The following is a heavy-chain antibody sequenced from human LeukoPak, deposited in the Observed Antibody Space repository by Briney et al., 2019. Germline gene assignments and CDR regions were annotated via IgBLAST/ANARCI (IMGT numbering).Heavy chain of an antibody. V-gene: IGHV3-21*01. Sequence: GGSLRLSCAASGFTFSSYSMNWVRQAPGKGLEWVSSISSSSSYIYYADSVKGRFTISRDNAKNSLYLQMNSLRAVDTAVYYCARDSLSHYYDSSGYYYGGVWFDPWGQGTLVTVSS. CDR2: ISSSSSYI. CDR3: ARDSLSHYYDSSGYYYGGVWFDP. J-gene: IGHJ5*02. D-gene: IGHD3-22*01. CDR1: GFTFSSYS.